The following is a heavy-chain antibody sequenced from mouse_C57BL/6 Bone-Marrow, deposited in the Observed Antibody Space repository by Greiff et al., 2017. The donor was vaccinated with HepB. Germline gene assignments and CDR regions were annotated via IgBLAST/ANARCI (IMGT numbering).Heavy chain of an antibody. CDR2: INYDGSST. Sequence: DVKLVESEGGLVQPGSSMKLSCTASGFTFSDYYMAWVRQVPEKGLEWVANINYDGSSTYYLDSLKSRFIISRDNAKNILYLQMSSLKSEDTATYYCAREGTTGVGFRSFDVWGTGTTVTVSS. CDR3: AREGTTGVGFRSFDV. CDR1: GFTFSDYY. V-gene: IGHV5-16*01. J-gene: IGHJ1*03. D-gene: IGHD1-1*01.